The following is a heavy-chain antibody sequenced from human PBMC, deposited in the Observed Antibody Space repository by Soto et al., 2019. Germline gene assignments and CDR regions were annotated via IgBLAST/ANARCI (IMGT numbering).Heavy chain of an antibody. J-gene: IGHJ6*02. CDR2: IWYDGSNK. CDR3: ARGPDGTSDSYNWNHGNTMYGMDV. D-gene: IGHD1-20*01. CDR1: GFTFSNYG. Sequence: QVQLVESGGGVVQPGRSLRLSCAASGFTFSNYGMHWVRQAPGKGLEWVAVIWYDGSNKYDADSVKGRFTISRDNSKNRLYLEMNSLRAEDTALYYCARGPDGTSDSYNWNHGNTMYGMDVWGQGTTVTVSS. V-gene: IGHV3-33*01.